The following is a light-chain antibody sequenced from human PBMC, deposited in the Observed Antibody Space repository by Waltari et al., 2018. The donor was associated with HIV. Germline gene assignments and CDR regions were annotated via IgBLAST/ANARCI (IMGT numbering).Light chain of an antibody. CDR1: NIKSQN. V-gene: IGLV3-21*02. CDR3: QVWDSTTDEGV. Sequence: SYVLTQPPSVSVAPGQTATITCGGNNIKSQNVHWYRQRPGQAPTLVVYDDSARPSGIPERFSGSHSENTATLTISRVEAGDEADYYCQVWDSTTDEGVFGGGTKLAVL. J-gene: IGLJ2*01. CDR2: DDS.